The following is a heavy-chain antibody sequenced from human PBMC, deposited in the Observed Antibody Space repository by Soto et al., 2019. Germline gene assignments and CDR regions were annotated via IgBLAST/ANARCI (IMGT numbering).Heavy chain of an antibody. CDR3: VFGSWNQYVFDH. V-gene: IGHV3-33*08. CDR2: FWYDASAQ. D-gene: IGHD6-13*01. J-gene: IGHJ4*02. CDR1: GFTFTSYS. Sequence: QVQVVESGGGVVQPGRSLRFSCTTSGFTFTSYSMHWVRQAPGKGLEWVATFWYDASAQRYADSVKGRFTISTDPSRGTVYLLMDSLRTDDTAVYYCVFGSWNQYVFDHWGQEILVTVSS.